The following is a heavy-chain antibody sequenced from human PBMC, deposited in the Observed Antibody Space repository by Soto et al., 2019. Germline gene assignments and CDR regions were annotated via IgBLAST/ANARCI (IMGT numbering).Heavy chain of an antibody. CDR1: GFSFRSYG. D-gene: IGHD7-27*01. CDR3: ARDVEDFGITLGDGMDX. J-gene: IGHJ6*02. V-gene: IGHV3-33*01. Sequence: GGSLRVSCAASGFSFRSYGMHWVRQAPGKGLEWVSVIWYDGSNKYYADSVKVRVTISRDNSKKTLYLQMNSLRAEDTAVYYCARDVEDFGITLGDGMDXWGQGTTVTVS. CDR2: IWYDGSNK.